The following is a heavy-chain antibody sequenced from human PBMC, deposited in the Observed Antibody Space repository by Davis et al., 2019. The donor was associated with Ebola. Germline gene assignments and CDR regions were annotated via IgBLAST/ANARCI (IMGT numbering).Heavy chain of an antibody. Sequence: GESLKISCAAPGFTFSDHYMDWVRQAPGKGLEWVGRLRNKANSYTTEYAASVKGRFTISRDDSKNSLYLQMNSLKTEDTAVYYCARGHRSIDIWGQGTLVTVSS. V-gene: IGHV3-72*01. J-gene: IGHJ3*02. CDR2: LRNKANSYTT. CDR1: GFTFSDHY. CDR3: ARGHRSIDI.